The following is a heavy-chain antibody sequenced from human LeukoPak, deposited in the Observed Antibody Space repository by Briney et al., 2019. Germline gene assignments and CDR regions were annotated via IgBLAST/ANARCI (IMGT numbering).Heavy chain of an antibody. Sequence: ASVKVSCTASGYTFTSYDINWVRQATGQGLEWMGWMNPNSGNTGYAQKFQGRVTMTRNTSISTAYMELSSLRSEDTAVYYCASWGDYYYGMDVWGQGTTVTVSS. D-gene: IGHD3-16*01. V-gene: IGHV1-8*01. CDR3: ASWGDYYYGMDV. CDR1: GYTFTSYD. CDR2: MNPNSGNT. J-gene: IGHJ6*02.